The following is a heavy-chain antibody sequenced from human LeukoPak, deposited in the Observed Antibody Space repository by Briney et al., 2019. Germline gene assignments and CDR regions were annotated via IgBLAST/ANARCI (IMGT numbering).Heavy chain of an antibody. CDR1: GLPFSSYS. D-gene: IGHD3-22*01. CDR3: AKAALYGSGYHFDY. CDR2: ITSSSSTI. J-gene: IGHJ4*02. V-gene: IGHV3-48*02. Sequence: GGSLRLSCAASGLPFSSYSMSWFRQAPGKGLEWVSYITSSSSTIYYAASVKGRFTISRDNAKNSLYLQMNSLRDEDTAVYYCAKAALYGSGYHFDYWGQGTLVTVSS.